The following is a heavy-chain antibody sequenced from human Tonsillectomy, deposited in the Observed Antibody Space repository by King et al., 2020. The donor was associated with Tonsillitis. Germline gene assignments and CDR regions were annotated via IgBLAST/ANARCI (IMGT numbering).Heavy chain of an antibody. CDR1: GDSVSSNSAA. D-gene: IGHD2-21*02. CDR2: TYYRSKWYN. V-gene: IGHV6-1*01. Sequence: VHLQQSGPGLVKPSQTLSVTCAISGDSVSSNSAAWNWLRQSPSRGLEWLGRTYYRSKWYNDYAISVSSRITISPDTSKNQFSLQLNSVTPEDTAVYYGASGWGLHSWGQGTLVTVSS. J-gene: IGHJ5*02. CDR3: ASGWGLHS.